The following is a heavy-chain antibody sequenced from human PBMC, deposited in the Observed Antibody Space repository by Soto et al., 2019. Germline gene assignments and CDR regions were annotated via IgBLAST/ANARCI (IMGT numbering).Heavy chain of an antibody. CDR1: GGSISSYY. D-gene: IGHD3-16*01. J-gene: IGHJ5*02. V-gene: IGHV4-59*01. CDR3: AGEGLHNWFDP. CDR2: IYYSGST. Sequence: PAETLSLTCTVSGGSISSYYWSWIRQPPGKGLEWIGYIYYSGSTNYNPSLKSRVTISVDTSKNQFSLKLSSVTAADTAVYYCAGEGLHNWFDPWGQGTLVTVSS.